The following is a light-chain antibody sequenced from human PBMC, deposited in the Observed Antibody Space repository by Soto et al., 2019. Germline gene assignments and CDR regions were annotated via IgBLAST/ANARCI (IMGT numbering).Light chain of an antibody. V-gene: IGKV3-15*01. CDR3: HQYNNFWT. J-gene: IGKJ1*01. CDR2: GAS. Sequence: EIVLTQSPGTLSLSPGERATLSCRASQSVRSNLAWYQQKPGQSPRLLICGASTRATGIPARFSGSGSGTEFTLTISSLQSEDFGLYYCHQYNNFWTFGQGTKVDIK. CDR1: QSVRSN.